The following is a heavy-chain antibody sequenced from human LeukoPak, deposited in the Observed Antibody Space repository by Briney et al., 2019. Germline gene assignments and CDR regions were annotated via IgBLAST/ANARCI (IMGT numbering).Heavy chain of an antibody. D-gene: IGHD2-15*01. CDR2: IYYSGST. V-gene: IGHV4-59*01. CDR1: GGSFSGYY. CDR3: ARYCSGRTCYSFDY. J-gene: IGHJ4*02. Sequence: SETLSLTCAVYGGSFSGYYWSWIRQPPGKGLEWIGYIYYSGSTKYNPSLKSRVTISVDTSKNQFSLRLSSVTAADTAVYYCARYCSGRTCYSFDYWSQGSLVTVSS.